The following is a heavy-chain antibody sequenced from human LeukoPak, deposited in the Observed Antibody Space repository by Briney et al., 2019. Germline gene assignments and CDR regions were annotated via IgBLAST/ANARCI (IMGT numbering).Heavy chain of an antibody. Sequence: GGSLRLSCAASGFTFSGYSMNWVRQAPGKGLEWVSYISCSGSTIHYADSVKGRFTISRDNAKNSLSLQMNSLRDEDTAVYFCARDLGNNPAADLDAFDLWGQGTMVTVSS. CDR2: ISCSGSTI. CDR1: GFTFSGYS. V-gene: IGHV3-48*02. D-gene: IGHD1-14*01. J-gene: IGHJ3*01. CDR3: ARDLGNNPAADLDAFDL.